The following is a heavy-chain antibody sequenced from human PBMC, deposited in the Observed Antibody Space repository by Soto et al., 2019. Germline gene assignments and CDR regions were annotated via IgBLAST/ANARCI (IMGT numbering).Heavy chain of an antibody. CDR3: TTENWGRGDY. Sequence: EVQLVESGGDLVKPGESLRLSCVASGITFSNAWLCWVRQAPGKGLEWVARVKRQTEGAKTDYAAPVKGRFTISRDDSKDPVYLQMNSLRIEDKAVYYCTTENWGRGDYWGQGTLVTVSS. CDR1: GITFSNAW. D-gene: IGHD7-27*01. J-gene: IGHJ4*02. V-gene: IGHV3-15*01. CDR2: VKRQTEGAKT.